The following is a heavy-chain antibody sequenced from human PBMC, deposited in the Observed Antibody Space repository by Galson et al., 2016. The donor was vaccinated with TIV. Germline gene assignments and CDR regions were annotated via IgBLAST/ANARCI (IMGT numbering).Heavy chain of an antibody. CDR1: GFTFGRHW. V-gene: IGHV3-7*01. CDR3: ARGNDPGATYSLDY. Sequence: SLRLSCAASGFTFGRHWMSWVRQAPGKGLEWVANIKQDGDYNYYVDSVKGRFTISRDNAENSLDLQMNSLRAEDTAVYHCARGNDPGATYSLDYWGQGTLVTVSS. CDR2: IKQDGDYN. J-gene: IGHJ4*02. D-gene: IGHD1-1*01.